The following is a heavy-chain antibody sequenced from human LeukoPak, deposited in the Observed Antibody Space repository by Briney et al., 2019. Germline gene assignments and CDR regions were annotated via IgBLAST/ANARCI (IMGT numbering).Heavy chain of an antibody. V-gene: IGHV3-48*01. Sequence: QPGGSLRLSCAASGFTFSSNSMNWVRQAPGEGLEWVSYISTSSSAIYYTDSVKGRFTISRDNAKNSLYLQMNSLRAEDTAVYYCAKDSQWELLGPFDYWGQGTLVTVSS. CDR2: ISTSSSAI. CDR1: GFTFSSNS. D-gene: IGHD1-26*01. CDR3: AKDSQWELLGPFDY. J-gene: IGHJ4*02.